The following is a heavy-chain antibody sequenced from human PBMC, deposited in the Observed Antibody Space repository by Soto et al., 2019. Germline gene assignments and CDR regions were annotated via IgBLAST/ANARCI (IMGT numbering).Heavy chain of an antibody. V-gene: IGHV3-48*02. CDR3: ASSFRYSSGWFDY. CDR1: GFTFSSYS. J-gene: IGHJ4*02. CDR2: ISSSSSTI. Sequence: GGSLRLSCAASGFTFSSYSMNWVRQAPGKGLEWVSYISSSSSTIYYADSVKGRFTISRDNAKNSLYLQMNSLRDEDTAVYYCASSFRYSSGWFDYWGQGTLVTVSS. D-gene: IGHD6-19*01.